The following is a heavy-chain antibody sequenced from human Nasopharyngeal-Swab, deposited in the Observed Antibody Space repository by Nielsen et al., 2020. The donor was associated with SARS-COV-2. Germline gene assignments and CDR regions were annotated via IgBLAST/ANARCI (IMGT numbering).Heavy chain of an antibody. Sequence: WVRQAPGQGLEWMGGFDPEDGETIYAQKFQGRVTMTEDTSTDTAYMELSSLRSEDTAVYYCATIEISGKGAYHYYMDVWGKGTTVTVSS. CDR2: FDPEDGET. CDR3: ATIEISGKGAYHYYMDV. D-gene: IGHD3-10*01. J-gene: IGHJ6*03. V-gene: IGHV1-24*01.